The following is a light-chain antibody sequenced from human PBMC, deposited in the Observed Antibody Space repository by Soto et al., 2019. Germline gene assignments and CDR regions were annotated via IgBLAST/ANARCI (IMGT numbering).Light chain of an antibody. CDR1: QAIGRH. CDR3: QQLNNYPLT. V-gene: IGKV1-9*01. J-gene: IGKJ4*01. CDR2: AAS. Sequence: DIPLTQSPSLLSASVGDRVTITCRASQAIGRHLAWYQQRPGTTPNLLISAASTLESGVPSRFSGSGSGTEFALTINSLQPGDFATYYCQQLNNYPLTFGGGTKVEIK.